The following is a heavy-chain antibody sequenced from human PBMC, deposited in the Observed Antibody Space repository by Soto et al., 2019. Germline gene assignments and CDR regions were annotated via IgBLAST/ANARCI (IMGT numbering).Heavy chain of an antibody. CDR1: GFTFSTSD. CDR2: VSYDERNI. J-gene: IGHJ4*02. V-gene: IGHV3-30*18. CDR3: AKLVDKSLDDY. D-gene: IGHD3-16*01. Sequence: PRLSCVASGFTFSTSDMHWVRQAPGQGLEWVAVVSYDERNIYYADSVKGRFSVSRDNSKNTLFLHMNSLRAEDTAVYFCAKLVDKSLDDYWGQGALVTVSS.